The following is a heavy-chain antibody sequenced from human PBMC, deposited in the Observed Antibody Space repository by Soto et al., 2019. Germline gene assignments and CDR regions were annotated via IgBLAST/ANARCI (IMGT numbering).Heavy chain of an antibody. CDR2: INPNSGGT. CDR1: GYTFTDYY. CDR3: AXDPPTYGDYVSYYAFDI. Sequence: ASVKVSCKASGYTFTDYYMHWVRQAPGQGLEWMGWINPNSGGTNYAQKFQGRVTMTRDTSISTAYMDLSRLRSDDTAVYYCAXDPPTYGDYVSYYAFDIWGQGTMVTVSS. J-gene: IGHJ3*02. D-gene: IGHD4-17*01. V-gene: IGHV1-2*02.